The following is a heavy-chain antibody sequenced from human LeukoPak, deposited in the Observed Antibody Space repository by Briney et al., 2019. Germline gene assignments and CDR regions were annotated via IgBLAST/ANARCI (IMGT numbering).Heavy chain of an antibody. CDR3: ARGRGRVVLITTSRRSFWFDS. J-gene: IGHJ5*01. Sequence: SETLSLTCAVYGGSFSSYYWSWIRQPPGKGLEWIGEINQSGSTNYKPSLKSWVTISVDTSQNQLSLKLSSVTAADTAVYYCARGRGRVVLITTSRRSFWFDSWGQGTLVTVSS. CDR1: GGSFSSYY. D-gene: IGHD3-22*01. CDR2: INQSGST. V-gene: IGHV4-34*01.